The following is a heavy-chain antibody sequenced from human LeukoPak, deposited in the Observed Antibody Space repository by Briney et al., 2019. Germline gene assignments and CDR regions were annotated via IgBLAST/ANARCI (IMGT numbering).Heavy chain of an antibody. V-gene: IGHV3-53*01. Sequence: GGSLRLSCAASGFTVSNNYMTWVRQAPGKGLEWVSVIYTGGSTYYADSVKGRFTISRDNSKNTVYLQMNGLRAEDTAVYYCAPGGYSGYDHDYWGQGTLVAVSS. D-gene: IGHD5-12*01. CDR3: APGGYSGYDHDY. J-gene: IGHJ4*02. CDR2: IYTGGST. CDR1: GFTVSNNY.